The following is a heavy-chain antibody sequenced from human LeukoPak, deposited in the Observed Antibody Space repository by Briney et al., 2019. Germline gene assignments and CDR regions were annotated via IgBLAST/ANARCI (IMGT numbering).Heavy chain of an antibody. CDR2: INPSGGST. Sequence: ASVKVSCKASGYTFTGYGISWVRQAPGQGLEWMGIINPSGGSTTYAQKFRGRLTMTRDMSTSTVYMELSSLRSEDTAVYYCARGSRPVYNLLTGKRYFDYWGQGTLLTVSS. V-gene: IGHV1-46*01. CDR1: GYTFTGYG. D-gene: IGHD3-9*01. CDR3: ARGSRPVYNLLTGKRYFDY. J-gene: IGHJ4*02.